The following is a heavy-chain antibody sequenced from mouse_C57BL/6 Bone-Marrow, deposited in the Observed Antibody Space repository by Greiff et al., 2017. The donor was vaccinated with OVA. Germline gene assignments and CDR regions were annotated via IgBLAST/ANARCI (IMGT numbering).Heavy chain of an antibody. D-gene: IGHD1-1*01. CDR2: IDPAIGNT. CDR1: GFTIKNTY. CDR3: ARDYYGSSPYYAMDY. Sequence: EVQLQQSVAELVRPGASVKLSCTASGFTIKNTYMHWVKQRPEQGLEWIGRIDPAIGNTKFALKFQGKATITADTTSNTAYLQLSMLNSEDTAIYYCARDYYGSSPYYAMDYWGQGTSVTVSS. J-gene: IGHJ4*01. V-gene: IGHV14-3*01.